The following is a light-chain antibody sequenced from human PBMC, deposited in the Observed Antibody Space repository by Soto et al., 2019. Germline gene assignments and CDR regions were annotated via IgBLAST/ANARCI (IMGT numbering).Light chain of an antibody. CDR2: GAS. CDR3: QHYSDWPPWT. CDR1: QSISTN. J-gene: IGKJ1*01. Sequence: IVMTQSPVTMSVSPVQRDTLSCRASQSISTNLACYPQKPGQAPRLLIYGASTRATGIPARFSGGGSGREFTLTISSLQSEDFAVYYCQHYSDWPPWTFGQGIKVETK. V-gene: IGKV3-15*01.